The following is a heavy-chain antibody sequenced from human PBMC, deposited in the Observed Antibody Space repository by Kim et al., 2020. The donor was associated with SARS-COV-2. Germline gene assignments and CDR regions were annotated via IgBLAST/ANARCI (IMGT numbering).Heavy chain of an antibody. J-gene: IGHJ6*02. V-gene: IGHV4-4*02. CDR2: IYHSGST. CDR3: ARGVKSMEWLSSYYYYYGMDV. D-gene: IGHD3-3*01. Sequence: SETLSLTCAVSGGSISSSNWWSWVRQPPGKGLEWIGEIYHSGSTNYNPSLKSRVTISVDKSKNQFSLKLSSVTAADTAVYYCARGVKSMEWLSSYYYYYGMDVWGQGATVTVSS. CDR1: GGSISSSNW.